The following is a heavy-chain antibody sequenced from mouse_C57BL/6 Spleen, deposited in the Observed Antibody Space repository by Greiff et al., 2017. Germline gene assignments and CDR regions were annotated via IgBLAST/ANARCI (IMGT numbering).Heavy chain of an antibody. D-gene: IGHD2-4*01. Sequence: VQLQQPGAELVKPGASVKMSCKASGYTFTSYWITWVKQRPGQGLEWIGDIYPGSGSTNYNEKFKSKATLTVDTSSSTAYMQRSSLTSEDSAVYYCARGRIYYDYDGYAMDYWGQGTSVTVSS. V-gene: IGHV1-55*01. CDR3: ARGRIYYDYDGYAMDY. CDR1: GYTFTSYW. J-gene: IGHJ4*01. CDR2: IYPGSGST.